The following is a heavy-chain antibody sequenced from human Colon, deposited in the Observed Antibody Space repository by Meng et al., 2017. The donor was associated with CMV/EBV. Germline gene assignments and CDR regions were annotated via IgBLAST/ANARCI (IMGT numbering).Heavy chain of an antibody. J-gene: IGHJ6*02. CDR3: AGAAMATPSSVDV. V-gene: IGHV3-74*01. D-gene: IGHD5-18*01. Sequence: GESLKISCAASGFTFTSYWMHWVRQVPGKGLVWVSRIINDGSGANYADSVKGRFTISRDNAKNTVYLQMNSLRAEDMAVYYCAGAAMATPSSVDVWGQGTTVTVSS. CDR1: GFTFTSYW. CDR2: IINDGSGA.